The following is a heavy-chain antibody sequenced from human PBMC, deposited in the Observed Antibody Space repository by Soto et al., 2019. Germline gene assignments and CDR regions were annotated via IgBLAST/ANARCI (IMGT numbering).Heavy chain of an antibody. V-gene: IGHV3-21*01. Sequence: GGSLRLSCAASGFTFSSYSMNWVRQAPGKGLEWVSSISSSSSYIYYADSVKGRFTISRDNAKNSLYLQMNSLRAEDTAVYYCARARSGYSTYYYYGMDVWGQGTTVTVSS. D-gene: IGHD3-3*01. J-gene: IGHJ6*02. CDR3: ARARSGYSTYYYYGMDV. CDR1: GFTFSSYS. CDR2: ISSSSSYI.